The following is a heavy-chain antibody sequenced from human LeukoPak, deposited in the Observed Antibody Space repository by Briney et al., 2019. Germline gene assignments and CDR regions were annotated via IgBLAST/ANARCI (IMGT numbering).Heavy chain of an antibody. D-gene: IGHD6-19*01. Sequence: ASVKVSCKASGYTFTSYDINWVRQATGQGLEWMGWMNPNSGNTGYAQKFQGRVTMTRNTSISTAYMELSSLRSEDTAVYYCARDSSGWYDPLTRYYYGMDVWGQGTTVTVSS. J-gene: IGHJ6*02. CDR2: MNPNSGNT. CDR1: GYTFTSYD. CDR3: ARDSSGWYDPLTRYYYGMDV. V-gene: IGHV1-8*01.